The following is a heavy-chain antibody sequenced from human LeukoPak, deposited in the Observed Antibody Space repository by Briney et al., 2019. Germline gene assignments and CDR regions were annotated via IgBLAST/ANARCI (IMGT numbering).Heavy chain of an antibody. J-gene: IGHJ3*02. Sequence: GGSLRLSCAASGFTVSSNYMSRVRQAPGKGLEWVSVIYSGGSTYYADSVKGRFTISRDNSKNTLYLQMNSLRAEDTAVYYCARPQGPLWEDAFDIWGQGTMVTVSS. CDR3: ARPQGPLWEDAFDI. CDR1: GFTVSSNY. V-gene: IGHV3-66*04. CDR2: IYSGGST. D-gene: IGHD3-10*01.